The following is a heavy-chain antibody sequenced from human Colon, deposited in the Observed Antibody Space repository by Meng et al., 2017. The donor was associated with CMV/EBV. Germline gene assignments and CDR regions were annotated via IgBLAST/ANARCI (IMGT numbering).Heavy chain of an antibody. J-gene: IGHJ6*02. CDR1: GFTFDDYA. V-gene: IGHV3-9*01. D-gene: IGHD3-10*01. CDR2: ISWNSIG. Sequence: SLKISCAASGFTFDDYAMHWVRQAPGKGLEWVSGISWNSIGEYSESVKGRFTISRDNAKNSLYLQMNSLKPEDTALYYCVKDMSVTNWGSGGLDVWGQGTTVTVSS. CDR3: VKDMSVTNWGSGGLDV.